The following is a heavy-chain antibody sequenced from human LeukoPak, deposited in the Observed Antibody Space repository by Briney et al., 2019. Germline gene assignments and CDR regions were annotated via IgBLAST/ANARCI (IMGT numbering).Heavy chain of an antibody. Sequence: ASVKVSCKASGGTFSSYAISWVRQAPGQGLEWMGGIIPIFGTANYAQKFQGRVTITADESTSTAYMELSSLRSEDTAVYYCARESIVHDAFDIWGQGTMVTVSS. CDR2: IIPIFGTA. CDR3: ARESIVHDAFDI. CDR1: GGTFSSYA. J-gene: IGHJ3*02. V-gene: IGHV1-69*13. D-gene: IGHD2-15*01.